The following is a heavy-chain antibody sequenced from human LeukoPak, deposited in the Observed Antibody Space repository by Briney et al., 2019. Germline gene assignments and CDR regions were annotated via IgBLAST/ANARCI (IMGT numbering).Heavy chain of an antibody. V-gene: IGHV4-39*01. CDR1: GGSISSSSYY. CDR2: IYYSGST. CDR3: AGLYGSGSYYGY. D-gene: IGHD3-10*01. Sequence: PSETLSLTCTVSGGSISSSSYYWGWIRQPPGKGLEWIGSIYYSGSTYYNPSLKSRVTISVDTSKNQFSLKLSSVAAADTAVYYCAGLYGSGSYYGYWGQGTLVTVSS. J-gene: IGHJ4*02.